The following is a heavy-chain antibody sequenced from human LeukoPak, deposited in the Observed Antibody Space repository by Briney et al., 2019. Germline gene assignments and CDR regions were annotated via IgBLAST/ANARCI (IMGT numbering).Heavy chain of an antibody. D-gene: IGHD6-6*01. Sequence: PSETLSLTCTVSSGSISSYHWSWIRQPPGKGLEWIGYIFYTGSTNYNPSLKSRVAISVDTSKNQFSLKLSSVTAADTAVYYCAREVIAAHNWFDPWGQGTLVTVSS. CDR2: IFYTGST. V-gene: IGHV4-59*12. CDR3: AREVIAAHNWFDP. CDR1: SGSISSYH. J-gene: IGHJ5*02.